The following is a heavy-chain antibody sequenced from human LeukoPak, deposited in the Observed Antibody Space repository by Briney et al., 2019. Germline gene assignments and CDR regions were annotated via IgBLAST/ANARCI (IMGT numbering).Heavy chain of an antibody. V-gene: IGHV4-34*01. CDR3: ARDHKWELGAFDL. J-gene: IGHJ3*01. CDR1: GGSFSGYY. CDR2: INHRGST. D-gene: IGHD1-26*01. Sequence: SETLSLTCAVYGGSFSGYYWSWFRQPPGKGLEWIGEINHRGSTNYNPSLKSRLTISVDTSKNQFSLKLSSVTAADTAVYYCARDHKWELGAFDLWGQGTMVTVSS.